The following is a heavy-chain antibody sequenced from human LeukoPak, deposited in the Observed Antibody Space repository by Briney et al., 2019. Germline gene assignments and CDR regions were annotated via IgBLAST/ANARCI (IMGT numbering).Heavy chain of an antibody. D-gene: IGHD4-23*01. J-gene: IGHJ5*02. CDR3: AKCSHIARRWSEFDP. Sequence: PGGSLRLSCAASGFTFSSYAMSWVRQAPGKGLEWVSAISGSGGSTYYADSVKGRFTISRDNSKNTLYLQMNSLRAEDTAVYYCAKCSHIARRWSEFDPWGQGTLVTVSS. V-gene: IGHV3-23*01. CDR1: GFTFSSYA. CDR2: ISGSGGST.